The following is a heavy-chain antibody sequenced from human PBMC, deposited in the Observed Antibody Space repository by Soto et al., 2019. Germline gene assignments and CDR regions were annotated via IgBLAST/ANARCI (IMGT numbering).Heavy chain of an antibody. J-gene: IGHJ4*02. CDR2: ISGAGTRT. V-gene: IGHV3-74*01. CDR3: ARGTLTSIDMVDY. D-gene: IGHD2-21*01. CDR1: GFTFSSYW. Sequence: EVQLVESGGALVQPGGSLRLSCAASGFTFSSYWMHWVRQGPGKGLVWVSRISGAGTRTNYADSVRGRFTVSRDNAKNTLYLQINSLPAEDTAVYYCARGTLTSIDMVDYWGQGTLVTVSS.